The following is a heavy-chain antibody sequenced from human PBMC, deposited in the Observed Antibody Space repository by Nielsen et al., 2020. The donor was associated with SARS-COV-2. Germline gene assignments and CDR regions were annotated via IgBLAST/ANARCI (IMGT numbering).Heavy chain of an antibody. CDR2: VSYSGSA. V-gene: IGHV4-59*12. Sequence: SETLSLTCTVPGGSITSYYWSWIRQPPGQRLEWIGYVSYSGSANYNPSLKSRVTISVDTSKNQFSLKLSSVTAADTAVYYCARANHYYYYMDVWGKGTTVTVSS. CDR3: ARANHYYYYMDV. J-gene: IGHJ6*03. CDR1: GGSITSYY.